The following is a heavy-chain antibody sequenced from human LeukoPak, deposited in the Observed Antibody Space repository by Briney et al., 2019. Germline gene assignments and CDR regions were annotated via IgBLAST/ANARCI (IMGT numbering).Heavy chain of an antibody. D-gene: IGHD3-10*01. CDR3: ARDYYGSGSYYGNFDH. Sequence: ASVKVSCKASGYTFTGYYMHWVRQALGQGLEWMGRINPNSGDTNYAQKFQGRVTMTRDTSISTAYMELSRLRSDDTAVYYCARDYYGSGSYYGNFDHWGQGTLVTVSS. V-gene: IGHV1-2*06. CDR1: GYTFTGYY. CDR2: INPNSGDT. J-gene: IGHJ4*02.